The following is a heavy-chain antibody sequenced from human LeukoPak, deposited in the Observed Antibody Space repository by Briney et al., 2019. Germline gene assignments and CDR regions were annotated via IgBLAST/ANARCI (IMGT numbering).Heavy chain of an antibody. J-gene: IGHJ4*02. CDR1: GFTYSRYS. CDR3: ARDLSSRMPGGFDY. Sequence: PGGALRLSCVASGFTYSRYSMNWVRQAPGKGVEWVSTISSGSDYLYHADSVRGRVTISRDNAMNSLFLQMDDLRAEDPALYYCARDLSSRMPGGFDYSGQGSLVTVSS. V-gene: IGHV3-21*01. D-gene: IGHD2-2*01. CDR2: ISSGSDYL.